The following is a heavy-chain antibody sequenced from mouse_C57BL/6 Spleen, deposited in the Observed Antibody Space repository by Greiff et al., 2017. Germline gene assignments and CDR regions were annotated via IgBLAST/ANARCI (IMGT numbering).Heavy chain of an antibody. CDR3: ARGDYYGSSYGWYFDV. V-gene: IGHV1-80*01. Sequence: QVQLQQSGAELVKPGASVKISCKASGYAFSSYWMNWVKQRPGKGLEWIGQIYPGDGDTNYNGKFKGKATLTADKSSSTAYMQLSSLTSEDSAVYFWARGDYYGSSYGWYFDVWGTGTTVTVSS. CDR2: IYPGDGDT. CDR1: GYAFSSYW. D-gene: IGHD1-1*01. J-gene: IGHJ1*03.